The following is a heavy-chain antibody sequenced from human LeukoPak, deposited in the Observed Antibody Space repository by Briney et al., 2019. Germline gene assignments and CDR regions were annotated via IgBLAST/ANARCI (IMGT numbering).Heavy chain of an antibody. CDR1: GYAFTSYA. V-gene: IGHV1-18*01. CDR3: ARASYDSSDYEYFHH. CDR2: ISAYNGNT. Sequence: GASVKVSCKTSGYAFTSYAISWLRQAPGQGLEWMGCISAYNGNTYYAQKFQGRVTMTTDTSTSTASMELRSLRSDDTAVYYCARASYDSSDYEYFHHWGQGTLVTVSS. D-gene: IGHD3-22*01. J-gene: IGHJ1*01.